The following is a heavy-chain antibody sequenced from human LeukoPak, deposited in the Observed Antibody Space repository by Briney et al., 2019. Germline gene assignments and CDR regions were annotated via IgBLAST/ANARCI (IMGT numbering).Heavy chain of an antibody. CDR2: MNPNSGNT. J-gene: IGHJ5*02. V-gene: IGHV1-8*01. CDR1: GYTFTSYD. Sequence: ASVKVSCKASGYTFTSYDINWVRQATGQGLEWMGWMNPNSGNTGYAQKFQGRVTMTRNTSISTAYMELGSLRSEDTAVYYCARSPVRGWHWFDPWGQGTLVTVSS. CDR3: ARSPVRGWHWFDP. D-gene: IGHD3-10*01.